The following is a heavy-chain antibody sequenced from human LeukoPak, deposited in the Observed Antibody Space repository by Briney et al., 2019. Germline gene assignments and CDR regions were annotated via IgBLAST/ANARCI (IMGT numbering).Heavy chain of an antibody. D-gene: IGHD2-2*01. CDR3: ARDLRSSRAFDI. V-gene: IGHV3-21*01. CDR2: ISSSSSYI. J-gene: IGHJ3*02. CDR1: GFTFSSYS. Sequence: GGSLRLSCAASGFTFSSYSMNWVRQAPGKGLEWVSSISSSSSYIYYADSVKGRFTISRDNAKNSLYLQMNSLRAEDTAVYYCARDLRSSRAFDIWGQGTMVTVSS.